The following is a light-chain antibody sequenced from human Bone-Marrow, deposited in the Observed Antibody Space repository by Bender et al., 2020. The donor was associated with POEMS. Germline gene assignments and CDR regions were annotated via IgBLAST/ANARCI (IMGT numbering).Light chain of an antibody. V-gene: IGLV3-1*01. CDR1: KLGDKY. Sequence: SYELTQPPSVSVSPGQTANITCSGDKLGDKYASWYQQKAGQSPVLVIYQGNKRPSWIPERFSGSNSGNTATLTIRGTQAMDEADYYCQAWDSYSLYVFGTGTKVTVL. J-gene: IGLJ1*01. CDR3: QAWDSYSLYV. CDR2: QGN.